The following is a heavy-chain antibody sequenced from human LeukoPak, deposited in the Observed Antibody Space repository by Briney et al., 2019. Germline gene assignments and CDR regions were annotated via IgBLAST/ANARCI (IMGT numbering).Heavy chain of an antibody. Sequence: SETLSLTCTVSGSSMSGHYWSWIRQPPGKGLEWIGEINHSGSTNYNPSLKSRVTISVDTSKNQFSLKLSSVTAADTAVYYCARRDTDSGYDNYYFDYWGQGTLVTVSS. CDR2: INHSGST. CDR3: ARRDTDSGYDNYYFDY. CDR1: GSSMSGHY. J-gene: IGHJ4*02. V-gene: IGHV4-34*01. D-gene: IGHD5-12*01.